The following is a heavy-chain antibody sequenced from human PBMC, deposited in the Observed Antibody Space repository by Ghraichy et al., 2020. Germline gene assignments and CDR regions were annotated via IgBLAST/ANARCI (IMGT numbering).Heavy chain of an antibody. D-gene: IGHD3-10*01. V-gene: IGHV3-74*01. Sequence: GGSLRLSCAASGLTFSSYWMHWVRQAPGKGLEWISHIKTDGSTTNYADSVRGRFTISRDNAKNTLYLQMNSLRADDTAVYYCSTSPRADRGYYWGQGTLVTVPS. CDR1: GLTFSSYW. CDR3: STSPRADRGYY. J-gene: IGHJ4*02. CDR2: IKTDGSTT.